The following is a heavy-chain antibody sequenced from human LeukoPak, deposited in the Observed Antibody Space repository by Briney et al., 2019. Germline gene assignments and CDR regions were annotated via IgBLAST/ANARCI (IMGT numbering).Heavy chain of an antibody. Sequence: GGSLRLSCAASGFTFSSYGMHWVRQAPGKGLEWVAFIQSDGSDQYYADSVKGRLSISRDNSKNTLYLQMNSLRTEDTAVYYCARPSGGGGGGTKGAFDIWGQGTMVTVSS. CDR1: GFTFSSYG. CDR3: ARPSGGGGGGTKGAFDI. CDR2: IQSDGSDQ. J-gene: IGHJ3*02. V-gene: IGHV3-30*02. D-gene: IGHD2-15*01.